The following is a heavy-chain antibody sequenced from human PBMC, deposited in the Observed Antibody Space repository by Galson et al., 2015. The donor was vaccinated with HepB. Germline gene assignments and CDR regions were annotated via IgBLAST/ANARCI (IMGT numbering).Heavy chain of an antibody. D-gene: IGHD5-24*01. CDR1: GGTFSDYS. CDR2: IIPIIGTA. V-gene: IGHV1-69*13. Sequence: SVKVSCKASGGTFSDYSISWVRQAPGQGLEWMGGIIPIIGTANYAQKFRGRVTFTADESTSTADMELPSLRSGDTALYYCAIPTQGYSYSFDMWGLGTMVIVSS. J-gene: IGHJ3*02. CDR3: AIPTQGYSYSFDM.